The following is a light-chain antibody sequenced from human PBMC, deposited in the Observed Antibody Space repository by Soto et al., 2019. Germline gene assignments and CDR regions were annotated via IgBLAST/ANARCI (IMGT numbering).Light chain of an antibody. V-gene: IGKV3-20*01. Sequence: EIVLTQSPGTLSLSPGERATLSCRASQSVSSSYLAWYQQKPGQAPRPLIYGASSRAIGIPDRFSGSGSGTDFTLTISRLEPEDFAVYYCQQYGSSTWTFGQGTK. J-gene: IGKJ1*01. CDR3: QQYGSSTWT. CDR2: GAS. CDR1: QSVSSSY.